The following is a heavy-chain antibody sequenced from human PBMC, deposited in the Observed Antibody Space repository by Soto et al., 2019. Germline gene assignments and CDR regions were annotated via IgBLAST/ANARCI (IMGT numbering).Heavy chain of an antibody. CDR3: STGSSGY. D-gene: IGHD3-10*01. CDR2: IKSKTDGETT. V-gene: IGHV3-15*01. Sequence: EVQLVESGGGLVKPGGSLRLSCAASGFTLSNAWMSWVRQAPGKGLEWVGRIKSKTDGETTDYAAPVKGRFTISRDDSKNTVYLQMNSLKTEDTAVYYCSTGSSGYWGQGTLVTVSS. J-gene: IGHJ4*02. CDR1: GFTLSNAW.